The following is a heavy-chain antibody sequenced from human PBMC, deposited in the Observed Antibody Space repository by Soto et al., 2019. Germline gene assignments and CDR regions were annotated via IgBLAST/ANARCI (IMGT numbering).Heavy chain of an antibody. Sequence: PGGSLRLSCAGSGFTFSDRYMDWVRQAPGKGLEWVGRTKNKANSYTTEYAASVKGRFTISRDYSRDSVYLQMNSLKTDDTAVYYCTIEGAYPGPDFDYWGQGTLVTVSS. CDR3: TIEGAYPGPDFDY. V-gene: IGHV3-72*01. D-gene: IGHD3-16*01. CDR1: GFTFSDRY. J-gene: IGHJ4*02. CDR2: TKNKANSYTT.